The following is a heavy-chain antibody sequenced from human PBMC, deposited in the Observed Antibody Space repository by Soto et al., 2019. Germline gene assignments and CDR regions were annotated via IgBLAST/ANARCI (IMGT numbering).Heavy chain of an antibody. D-gene: IGHD3-22*01. CDR3: AKGYYDSSGPQRAFDI. Sequence: GGSLRLSCAASGFTFSSYAMNWVRQAPGKGLEWVSTIGGTSGRTYYADSVKGRFTISRDNSKNTLHLQMNSLRAEDTAVYYCAKGYYDSSGPQRAFDIWGLGTMVTVSS. V-gene: IGHV3-23*01. CDR1: GFTFSSYA. J-gene: IGHJ3*02. CDR2: IGGTSGRT.